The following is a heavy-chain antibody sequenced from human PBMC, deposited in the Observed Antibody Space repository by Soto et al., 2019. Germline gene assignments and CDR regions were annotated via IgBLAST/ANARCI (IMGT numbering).Heavy chain of an antibody. Sequence: SETLSLTCSASGGSISSYYWSWIRQPPGKGLEWIGYIYYSGSTNYNPSLKSRVTISVDTSKNQFSLKLSSVTAADTAVYYCARGFLGVDVWGQGTTVTVSS. V-gene: IGHV4-59*01. CDR2: IYYSGST. CDR1: GGSISSYY. J-gene: IGHJ6*02. CDR3: ARGFLGVDV.